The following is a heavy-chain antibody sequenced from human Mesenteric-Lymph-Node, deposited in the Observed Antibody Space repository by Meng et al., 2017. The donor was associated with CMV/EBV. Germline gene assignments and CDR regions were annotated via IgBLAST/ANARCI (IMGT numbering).Heavy chain of an antibody. Sequence: ASVQVSCQTSGYTFSNYDLNWVRQATGQGLEWVGWMNPYNGQAGSAQKFQGRVTMTRSTSISTAYLEVSSLRSEDTAVYYCARRGLWCSSTSCYMLYAMDVWGQGTTVTVSS. V-gene: IGHV1-8*01. CDR2: MNPYNGQA. CDR1: GYTFSNYD. CDR3: ARRGLWCSSTSCYMLYAMDV. D-gene: IGHD2-2*01. J-gene: IGHJ6*02.